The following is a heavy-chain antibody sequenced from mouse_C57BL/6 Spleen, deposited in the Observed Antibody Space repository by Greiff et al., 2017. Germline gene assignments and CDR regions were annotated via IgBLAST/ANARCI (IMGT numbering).Heavy chain of an antibody. J-gene: IGHJ2*01. Sequence: VQLQQPGAELVKPGASVKLSCKASGYTFTSYWMHWVKQRPGQGLEWIGMIHPNSGSTNYNEKFKSKATLTVDKSSSTAYMQLSSLTSEDSAVYYCARSSCITTVVAQGGDWGQGATLSVSS. V-gene: IGHV1-64*01. CDR1: GYTFTSYW. D-gene: IGHD1-1*01. CDR3: ARSSCITTVVAQGGD. CDR2: IHPNSGST.